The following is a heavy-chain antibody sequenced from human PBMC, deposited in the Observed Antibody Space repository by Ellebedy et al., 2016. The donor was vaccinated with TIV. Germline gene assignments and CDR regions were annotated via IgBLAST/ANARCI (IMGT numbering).Heavy chain of an antibody. D-gene: IGHD6-19*01. J-gene: IGHJ4*02. CDR1: GYSFPNNW. Sequence: GESLKISCQAIGYSFPNNWISWVRQMPGKGLEWMGRIDPGDSYTKYSPSFQGQVHISVDTSTNTVYLKWSSLKASDTAIYYCARHGPDTYSTAWYFSHWGQGTVVTVSS. CDR3: ARHGPDTYSTAWYFSH. V-gene: IGHV5-10-1*01. CDR2: IDPGDSYT.